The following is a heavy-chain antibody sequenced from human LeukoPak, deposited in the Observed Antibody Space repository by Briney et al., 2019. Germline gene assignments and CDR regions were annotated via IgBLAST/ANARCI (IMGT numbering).Heavy chain of an antibody. CDR2: ISAYNGNT. J-gene: IGHJ6*03. V-gene: IGHV1-18*01. D-gene: IGHD3-10*01. Sequence: GASVKVSCKASGYTFTSYGISWVRQAPGQGLEWMGWISAYNGNTNYAQKLQGRVTMTTDTSTSTAYMELSSLRSEDTAVYYCASSLRSSVGLGENYYYYYMDVWGKGTTVTVSS. CDR1: GYTFTSYG. CDR3: ASSLRSSVGLGENYYYYYMDV.